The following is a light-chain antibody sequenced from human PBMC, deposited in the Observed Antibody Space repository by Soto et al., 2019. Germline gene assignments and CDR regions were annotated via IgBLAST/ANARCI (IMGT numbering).Light chain of an antibody. J-gene: IGKJ2*01. V-gene: IGKV3-11*01. CDR3: QQRSNWPPYT. CDR2: DAS. CDR1: QSVSSY. Sequence: EIVLTQSPATLSLSPGERATLSCRASQSVSSYLAWYQQKPGQAPRLIYDASTRATGIPARFSCSGSGTDFTLTISSLEPEDFAVYYCQQRSNWPPYTFGQGTKLEIK.